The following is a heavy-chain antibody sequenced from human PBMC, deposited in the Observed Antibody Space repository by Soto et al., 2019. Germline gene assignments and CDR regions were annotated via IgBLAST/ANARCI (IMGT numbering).Heavy chain of an antibody. V-gene: IGHV4-30-4*01. Sequence: QVQLLESGPGLVKPSQTLSLPCSVSGDSISNLDYFWAWIRQPPGQALEYIGHIYKIATTYYNPSYEIRVDISVDTSKSQFSLNVTSVTAADTAVYFCARGRYCLTGRCFPNWFDSWGQGALVTVSS. CDR1: GDSISNLDYF. J-gene: IGHJ5*01. D-gene: IGHD7-27*01. CDR2: IYKIATT. CDR3: ARGRYCLTGRCFPNWFDS.